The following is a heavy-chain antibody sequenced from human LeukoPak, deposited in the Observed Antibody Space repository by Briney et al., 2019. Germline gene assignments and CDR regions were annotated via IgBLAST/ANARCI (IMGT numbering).Heavy chain of an antibody. V-gene: IGHV1-69*05. J-gene: IGHJ5*02. D-gene: IGHD6-6*01. CDR2: IIPIFGTA. Sequence: GSSVKVSCKASGGTFSSYAISWVRQAPGQGLEWMGRIIPIFGTANYAQKFQGGVTITTDESTSTAYMERSSLRSEDTAVYYCARVGAARPYNWFDTWGQETLVTVSS. CDR3: ARVGAARPYNWFDT. CDR1: GGTFSSYA.